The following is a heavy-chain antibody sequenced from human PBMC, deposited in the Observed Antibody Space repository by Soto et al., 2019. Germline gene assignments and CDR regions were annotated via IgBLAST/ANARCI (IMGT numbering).Heavy chain of an antibody. J-gene: IGHJ1*01. Sequence: EVQLVQSGGGLAQPGTSLRLSCAASGFTFRKFWMHWVRQVPGKGPVWVSYISSDGTTTDYADSVKGRFNISRDNAKDTVFLQMDCLIAEVKAVYYSAIQDCTNDVCLETAVTVGGALESWGQGTLVTVSS. V-gene: IGHV3-74*01. CDR1: GFTFRKFW. CDR3: AIQDCTNDVCLETAVTVGGALES. CDR2: ISSDGTTT. D-gene: IGHD2-8*01.